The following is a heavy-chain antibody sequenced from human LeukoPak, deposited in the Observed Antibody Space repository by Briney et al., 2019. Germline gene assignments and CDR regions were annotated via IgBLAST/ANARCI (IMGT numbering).Heavy chain of an antibody. V-gene: IGHV1-2*02. J-gene: IGHJ4*02. Sequence: ASVKVSCKASGYTFTGYYMHWVREAPGQGLEWRGWINPNSGGTNYAQKFQGRVTMTRDTSISTAYMELSRLRSDDTAVYYCARDGESMVRKFDYWGQGTLVTVSS. D-gene: IGHD3-10*01. CDR3: ARDGESMVRKFDY. CDR2: INPNSGGT. CDR1: GYTFTGYY.